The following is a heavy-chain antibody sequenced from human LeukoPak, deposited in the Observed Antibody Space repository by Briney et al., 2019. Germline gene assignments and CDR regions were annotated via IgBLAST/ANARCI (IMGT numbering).Heavy chain of an antibody. J-gene: IGHJ1*01. CDR2: MNPNSGDT. CDR1: GYTFTSYD. V-gene: IGHV1-8*01. CDR3: ARDGSGGNSHEYFQH. Sequence: ASVKVSCKASGYTFTSYDINWVRQATGQGREWMGWMNPNSGDTGYAQKFQGRVTMTRNTSISTAYMELSSLRSEDTAVYYCARDGSGGNSHEYFQHWGQGTLVTVSS. D-gene: IGHD4-23*01.